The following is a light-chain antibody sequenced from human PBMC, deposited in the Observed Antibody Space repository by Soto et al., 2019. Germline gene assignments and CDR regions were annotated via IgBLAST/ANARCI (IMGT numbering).Light chain of an antibody. V-gene: IGKV3-15*01. CDR2: GAS. J-gene: IGKJ1*01. CDR1: QRVSSN. CDR3: QQYNNWPRT. Sequence: EIVLTHSPATLSLSPGERATLSFRASQRVSSNLAWYQQKPGQAPRLLIYGASTRDTGIPARFSGSGSGTEFTLTISSLQSEDIAVYYCQQYNNWPRTFGQGTKVDIK.